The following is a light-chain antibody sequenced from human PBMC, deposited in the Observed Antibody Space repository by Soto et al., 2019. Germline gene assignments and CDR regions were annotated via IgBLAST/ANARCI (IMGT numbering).Light chain of an antibody. J-gene: IGKJ4*01. CDR1: QSIGGW. V-gene: IGKV1-5*01. CDR2: DAS. Sequence: DLQMTQSPSTLSASVGDRVTITCRASQSIGGWLAWYQQKPGKAPRLLIYDASSLQRGVPSRFSGSGSGTEFTITISSLQPDDFATYYCQQHNSFALTFGGGTKVEIK. CDR3: QQHNSFALT.